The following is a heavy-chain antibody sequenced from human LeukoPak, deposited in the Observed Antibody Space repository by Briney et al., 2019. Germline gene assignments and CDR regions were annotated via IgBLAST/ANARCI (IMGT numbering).Heavy chain of an antibody. D-gene: IGHD3-16*01. J-gene: IGHJ5*02. V-gene: IGHV1-69*04. Sequence: PVKVSSKASGGTFSRYAISWVGRAPARGREWMGRIIPIFGITNYAQKFQGGVTITADKSTSTDYMELRSLRSEDPAVGYCARVYDYVGGRGHNWFDPWGQGTLVTVSS. CDR1: GGTFSRYA. CDR2: IIPIFGIT. CDR3: ARVYDYVGGRGHNWFDP.